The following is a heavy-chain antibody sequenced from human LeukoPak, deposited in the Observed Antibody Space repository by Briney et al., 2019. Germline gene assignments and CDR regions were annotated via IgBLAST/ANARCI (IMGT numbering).Heavy chain of an antibody. CDR2: IYYSGST. V-gene: IGHV4-61*01. CDR1: GGSVGSGTFY. CDR3: ARDSVYDSSDQWAFDI. J-gene: IGHJ3*02. Sequence: KTSETLSLTCTVSGGSVGSGTFYWSWIRQPPGKGLEWIGDIYYSGSTNYNPSLKSRVTISVDTSKNQFSLKLSSVTAADTAVYYCARDSVYDSSDQWAFDIWGQGTMVTVSS. D-gene: IGHD3-22*01.